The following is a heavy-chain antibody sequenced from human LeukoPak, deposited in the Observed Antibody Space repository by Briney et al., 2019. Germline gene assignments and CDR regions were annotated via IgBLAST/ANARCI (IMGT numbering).Heavy chain of an antibody. CDR3: AKDLSCTTATCSLDY. CDR1: GLTFSSYA. V-gene: IGHV3-23*01. D-gene: IGHD2-2*01. Sequence: GGSLRLSCAASGLTFSSYAMTWVRKAPGKGLEWVSGISGSGGSTYYADSVKGRFTISRDNSKNTLFLQMNSLRAEDTAVYYCAKDLSCTTATCSLDYWGQGTLVTVSS. CDR2: ISGSGGST. J-gene: IGHJ4*02.